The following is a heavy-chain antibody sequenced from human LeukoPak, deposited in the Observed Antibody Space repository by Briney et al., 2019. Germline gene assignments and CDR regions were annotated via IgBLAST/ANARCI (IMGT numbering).Heavy chain of an antibody. J-gene: IGHJ3*02. Sequence: SETLSLTCTVSGGSICYYYWSWIRQPPGKGLQWIGYVYYSGSTNYNPSLKSRVTISLDTSRNQFSLKLNSVTAADTAVYYCAKSNGYGLVDIWGQGTMVTVSS. D-gene: IGHD3-10*01. V-gene: IGHV4-59*12. CDR3: AKSNGYGLVDI. CDR2: VYYSGST. CDR1: GGSICYYY.